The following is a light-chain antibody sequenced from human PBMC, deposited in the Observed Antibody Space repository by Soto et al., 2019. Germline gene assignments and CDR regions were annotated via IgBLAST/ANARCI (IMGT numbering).Light chain of an antibody. J-gene: IGKJ5*01. CDR2: DAS. CDR1: QDISNY. CDR3: QQNDNLPIT. Sequence: DIQMTQSPSSLSASVGDRVTITCQASQDISNYLNWYQQKPGKAPKLLIYDASNLETGVPSRFSGSGSGTDFTSTISSLLPEDIATYYCQQNDNLPITFGLGTRLEIK. V-gene: IGKV1-33*01.